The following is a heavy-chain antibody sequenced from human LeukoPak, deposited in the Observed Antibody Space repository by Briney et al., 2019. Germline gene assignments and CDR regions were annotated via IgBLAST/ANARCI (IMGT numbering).Heavy chain of an antibody. Sequence: ASVKVSCKASGYTFTDFYIHWVRQAPGQGLEWMGWINPNSGGTNYAQKFQGRVTMTRDTSISTAYMELSRLRSDDTAVYYCARDPGDYYDSSGYSVRNWFDPWGQGTLVTVSS. J-gene: IGHJ5*02. CDR2: INPNSGGT. V-gene: IGHV1-2*02. D-gene: IGHD3-22*01. CDR3: ARDPGDYYDSSGYSVRNWFDP. CDR1: GYTFTDFY.